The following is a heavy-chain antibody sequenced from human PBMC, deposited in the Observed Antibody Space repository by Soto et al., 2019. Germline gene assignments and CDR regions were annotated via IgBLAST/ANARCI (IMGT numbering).Heavy chain of an antibody. CDR3: ARGYAHSLY. CDR1: GGSFSGYY. J-gene: IGHJ4*02. CDR2: INHSGST. V-gene: IGHV4-34*01. Sequence: QVQLQQWGAGLLKPSGTLSLTCAVYGGSFSGYYWSWIRQPPGKGLEWIGEINHSGSTNYNPSLKSRVTISVHTSKNQLALKLSSVPAADTAVYYCARGYAHSLYWGQGTLVTVSS.